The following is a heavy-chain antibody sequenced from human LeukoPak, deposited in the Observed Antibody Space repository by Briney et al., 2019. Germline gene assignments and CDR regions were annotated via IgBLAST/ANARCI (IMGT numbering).Heavy chain of an antibody. D-gene: IGHD6-6*01. J-gene: IGHJ4*02. CDR2: MNPNSGNT. CDR1: GYTFTIYD. Sequence: ASVTVSCKASGYTFTIYDINWVRQATGQGLEWMGWMNPNSGNTGYAQKFQGRVPITRNTSISTAYMELSSLRSEDTAVYYCARILQSSSPFDYWGQGTLVTVSS. V-gene: IGHV1-8*03. CDR3: ARILQSSSPFDY.